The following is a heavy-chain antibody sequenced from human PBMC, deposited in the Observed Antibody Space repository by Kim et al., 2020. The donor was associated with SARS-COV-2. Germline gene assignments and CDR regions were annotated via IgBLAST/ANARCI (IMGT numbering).Heavy chain of an antibody. CDR3: ARGQWGGEAFSSYDYYYGMDV. J-gene: IGHJ6*02. CDR1: GYTFTSYD. D-gene: IGHD3-16*01. V-gene: IGHV1-8*01. CDR2: MNPNSGNT. Sequence: ASVKVSCKASGYTFTSYDINWVRQATGQGLEWMGWMNPNSGNTGYAQKFQGRVTMTRNTSISTAYMELSSLRSEDTAVYYCARGQWGGEAFSSYDYYYGMDVWGQGTTVTVSS.